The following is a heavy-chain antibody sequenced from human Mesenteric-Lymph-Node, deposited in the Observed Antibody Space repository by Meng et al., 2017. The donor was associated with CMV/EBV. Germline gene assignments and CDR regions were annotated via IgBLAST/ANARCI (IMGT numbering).Heavy chain of an antibody. CDR3: ANDLGAAPAY. Sequence: GESLKISCAASGFTFSSYWMSWVRQAPGKGPEWVSRISGSGVTTYYADSVKGRFTISRDNSKYTLYLQMNSLRADDTALYYCANDLGAAPAYWGQGTLVTVSS. D-gene: IGHD1-26*01. J-gene: IGHJ4*02. CDR1: GFTFSSYW. CDR2: ISGSGVTT. V-gene: IGHV3-23*01.